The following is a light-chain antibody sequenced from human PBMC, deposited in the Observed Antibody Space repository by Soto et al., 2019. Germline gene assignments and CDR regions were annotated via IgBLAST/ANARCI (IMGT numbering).Light chain of an antibody. J-gene: IGLJ2*01. CDR2: NNS. Sequence: QPVLTQPPSASGAPGQRVTISCSGSRSNIGSQVVQWFQHLPGTATKLLIQNNSERPSGVPDRFSGSKSGTSASLAISGLQSEDEGDYYCATWDDSLDGPVFGGGTKLTVL. V-gene: IGLV1-44*01. CDR1: RSNIGSQV. CDR3: ATWDDSLDGPV.